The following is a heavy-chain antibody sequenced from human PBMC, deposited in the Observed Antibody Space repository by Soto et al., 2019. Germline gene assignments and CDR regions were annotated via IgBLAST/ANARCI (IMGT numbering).Heavy chain of an antibody. J-gene: IGHJ4*02. CDR1: GGSFSGYY. CDR3: ARRIVATAGGGYFDY. D-gene: IGHD5-12*01. V-gene: IGHV4-34*01. Sequence: PSETLSLTCAVYGGSFSGYYWSWIRQPPGKGLEWIGEINHSGSTNYNPSLKSRVTISVDTSKNQFSLKLSSVTAADTAVYYCARRIVATAGGGYFDYWGQGTLVTVSS. CDR2: INHSGST.